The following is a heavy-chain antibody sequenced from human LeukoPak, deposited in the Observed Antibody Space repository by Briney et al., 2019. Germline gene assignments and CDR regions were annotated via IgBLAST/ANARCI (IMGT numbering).Heavy chain of an antibody. CDR1: GFTFSSYS. J-gene: IGHJ4*02. D-gene: IGHD6-19*01. V-gene: IGHV3-21*01. CDR3: ARRHYNSGSTDY. CDR2: ISSSSSYI. Sequence: GGSLRLSCAASGFTFSSYSMNWVRQAPGKGLEWVSSISSSSSYIYYADSVKGRFTISRDNVESSLYLQMNSLRADDTAVYYCARRHYNSGSTDYWGQGTLVTVSS.